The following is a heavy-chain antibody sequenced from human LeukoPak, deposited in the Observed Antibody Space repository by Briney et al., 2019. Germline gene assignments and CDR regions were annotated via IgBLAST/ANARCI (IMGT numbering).Heavy chain of an antibody. CDR3: ARQPYFYYYLDV. Sequence: GGSLRLSCAASGFAFNNDAMTWARQPPGKGLEWVSTIVGDSTIKYYADSVKGRFTISSDNSKTMLFLHMNSLRAEDTAIYYCARQPYFYYYLDVWGKGTTVTVTS. D-gene: IGHD5-18*01. J-gene: IGHJ6*03. V-gene: IGHV3-23*01. CDR1: GFAFNNDA. CDR2: IVGDSTIK.